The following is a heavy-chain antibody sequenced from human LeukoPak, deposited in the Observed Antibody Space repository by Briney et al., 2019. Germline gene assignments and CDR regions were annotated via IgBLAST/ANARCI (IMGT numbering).Heavy chain of an antibody. CDR2: INPSGGST. V-gene: IGHV1-46*01. Sequence: ASVKVSCKASGYTFTSYYMHWVRQAPGQGLEWMGIINPSGGSTSYAQKFQVRVTMTRDMSTSTDYMELSSLRSEDTAVYYCARDNSVEDTAWWFDPWGQGTLVTGSS. CDR3: ARDNSVEDTAWWFDP. CDR1: GYTFTSYY. J-gene: IGHJ5*02. D-gene: IGHD4-23*01.